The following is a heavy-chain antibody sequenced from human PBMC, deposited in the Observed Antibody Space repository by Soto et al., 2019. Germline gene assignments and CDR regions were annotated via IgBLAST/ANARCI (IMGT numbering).Heavy chain of an antibody. CDR2: IHYSGRT. V-gene: IGHV4-59*02. CDR3: VRVGVGIGNHFDS. D-gene: IGHD1-26*01. Sequence: PSETTSLTRSVSNGTVSGFYWTWFRQPPGKILEWIGYIHYSGRTDYNPSLTSRATMSVDTSKNQFSLNLKSITAADTAVYYCVRVGVGIGNHFDSWGRGTLVTVSS. J-gene: IGHJ4*02. CDR1: NGTVSGFY.